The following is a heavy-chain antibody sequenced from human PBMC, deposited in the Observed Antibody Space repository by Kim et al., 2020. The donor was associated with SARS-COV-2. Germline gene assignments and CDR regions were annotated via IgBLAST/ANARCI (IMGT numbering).Heavy chain of an antibody. J-gene: IGHJ5*02. V-gene: IGHV4-61*01. D-gene: IGHD6-13*01. CDR2: IYYSGST. CDR1: GGSVSSGSYY. Sequence: SETLSLTCTVSGGSVSSGSYYWSWIRQPPGKGLEWIGYIYYSGSTNYNPSLKSRVTISVDTSKNQFSLKLSSVTAADTAVYYCARSAGVSSSWYIPSGFDPWGQGTLVTVSS. CDR3: ARSAGVSSSWYIPSGFDP.